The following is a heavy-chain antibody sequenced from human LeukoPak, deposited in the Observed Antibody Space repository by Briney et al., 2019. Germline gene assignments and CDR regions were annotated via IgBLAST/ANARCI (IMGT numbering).Heavy chain of an antibody. Sequence: PGGSLRLSCAASGLTFSSYAMSWVRQAPGKGLEWVATISGSDGRTYYADSVRGRFTISRDNSKNTLYLQMNSLGAEDTAIYYCAKGRLVPDYWGQGILVTVSS. CDR1: GLTFSSYA. CDR2: ISGSDGRT. D-gene: IGHD3-9*01. J-gene: IGHJ4*02. CDR3: AKGRLVPDY. V-gene: IGHV3-23*01.